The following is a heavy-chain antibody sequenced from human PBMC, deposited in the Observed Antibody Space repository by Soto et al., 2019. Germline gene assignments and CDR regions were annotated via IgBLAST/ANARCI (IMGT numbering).Heavy chain of an antibody. Sequence: SETLSLTCSVPGGAISSYYWSWVRQPAGKGLEWIGRVFSSGSTNYNASLKSRVTMSIDTSKNEVSLTLRSVTAADTAVYYCARVAFSYFGMDVWGPGTTVPVSS. CDR3: ARVAFSYFGMDV. CDR2: VFSSGST. J-gene: IGHJ6*02. CDR1: GGAISSYY. V-gene: IGHV4-4*07. D-gene: IGHD3-3*02.